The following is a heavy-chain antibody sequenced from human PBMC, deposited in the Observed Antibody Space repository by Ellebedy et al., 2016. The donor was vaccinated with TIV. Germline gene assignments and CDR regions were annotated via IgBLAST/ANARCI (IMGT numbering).Heavy chain of an antibody. V-gene: IGHV1-46*01. CDR2: INPVGGFA. J-gene: IGHJ4*02. CDR3: GRRCVGDCFIDY. Sequence: AASVKVSCKASGYTFSSYYMHWVRQAPGQGLEWMGLINPVGGFARYAQSFQGRVTMTRDTSTSTFYMEVRSLRSEDTAVYYCGRRCVGDCFIDYWGQGTLVTVSA. D-gene: IGHD2-21*02. CDR1: GYTFSSYY.